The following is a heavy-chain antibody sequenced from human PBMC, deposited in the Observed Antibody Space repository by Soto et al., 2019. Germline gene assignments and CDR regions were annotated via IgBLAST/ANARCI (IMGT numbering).Heavy chain of an antibody. J-gene: IGHJ6*02. CDR1: GFTFSSYA. CDR3: ARDGGSGYSSSWSPYYYYGMDV. D-gene: IGHD6-13*01. V-gene: IGHV3-30-3*01. CDR2: ISYDGSNK. Sequence: GGSLRLSCAAPGFTFSSYAMHWVRQAPGKGLEWVAVISYDGSNKYYADSVKGRFTISRDNSKNTLYLQMNSLRAEDTAVYYCARDGGSGYSSSWSPYYYYGMDVWGQGTTVTVSS.